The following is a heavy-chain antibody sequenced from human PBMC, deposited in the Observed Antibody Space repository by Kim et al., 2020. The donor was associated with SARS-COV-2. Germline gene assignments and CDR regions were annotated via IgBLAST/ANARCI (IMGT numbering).Heavy chain of an antibody. Sequence: SETLSLTCTVSGGSISSYYWSWIRQPPGKGLEWIWYIYYSGSTNYYPPLKSRGTISVDTSKNQFSLKLISGTAADQAVYFCARRARVSIFGLGCFSYFD. CDR3: ARRARVSIFGLGCFSYFD. CDR2: IYYSGST. D-gene: IGHD3-3*01. CDR1: GGSISSYY. J-gene: IGHJ4*03. V-gene: IGHV4-59*08.